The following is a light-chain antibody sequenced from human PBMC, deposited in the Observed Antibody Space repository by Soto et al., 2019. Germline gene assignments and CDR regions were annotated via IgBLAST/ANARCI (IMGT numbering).Light chain of an antibody. J-gene: IGLJ2*01. V-gene: IGLV2-14*03. CDR1: SSDVAAYNF. CDR3: SAYTHSNTVI. CDR2: EVI. Sequence: QSALTQPASVSGAPVQSITISCTGTSSDVAAYNFVSWYQQHPGEVPKLMIYEVIKRPSGISDRFSGSKSGNTASLTISGLQDEDEADYYCSAYTHSNTVIFGGGTKLTVL.